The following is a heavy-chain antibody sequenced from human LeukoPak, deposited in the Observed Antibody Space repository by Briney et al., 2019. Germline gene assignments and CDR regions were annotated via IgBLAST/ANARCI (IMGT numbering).Heavy chain of an antibody. CDR3: AKDHSPYYYYYMDV. CDR1: GFVFGSYA. D-gene: IGHD2-21*01. V-gene: IGHV3-23*01. J-gene: IGHJ6*03. Sequence: GGSLRLSCTASGFVFGSYAMTWVRQATGKGLEWVATINSGGTTTYYAPSVKGRFTMSRDNSRNMVFLQVTNLRVEDSALYYCAKDHSPYYYYYMDVWGSGTTVTVSS. CDR2: INSGGTTT.